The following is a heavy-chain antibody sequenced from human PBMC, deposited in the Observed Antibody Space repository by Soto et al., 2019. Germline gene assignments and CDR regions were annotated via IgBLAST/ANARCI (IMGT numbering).Heavy chain of an antibody. CDR1: GYSFTSYW. CDR3: ALLAGATRSCYYGLDV. J-gene: IGHJ6*02. CDR2: IYPGDSDT. V-gene: IGHV5-51*01. Sequence: VESLKISCKGSGYSFTSYWIGWVRQMPGKGLEWMGIIYPGDSDTRYSPSFQGQVTTSADKSISTAYLQRSILKASTTPMYYSALLAGATRSCYYGLDVWGQGTTVTVSS. D-gene: IGHD1-26*01.